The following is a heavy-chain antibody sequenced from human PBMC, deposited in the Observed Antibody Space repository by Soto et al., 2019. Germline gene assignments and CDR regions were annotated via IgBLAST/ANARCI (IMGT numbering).Heavy chain of an antibody. Sequence: ESGPTLVNPTQTLTLTCIFSGFSLRTSGVGVGWIRQPPGKALEWLGFIYWNDDKRYSPSLKSRLTITKDTSKNQVVLTMTNMDPVDTATYYCAKSGSSGWYGWFDPWRQGTLVTVSS. CDR1: GFSLRTSGVG. CDR2: IYWNDDK. D-gene: IGHD6-19*01. J-gene: IGHJ5*02. V-gene: IGHV2-5*01. CDR3: AKSGSSGWYGWFDP.